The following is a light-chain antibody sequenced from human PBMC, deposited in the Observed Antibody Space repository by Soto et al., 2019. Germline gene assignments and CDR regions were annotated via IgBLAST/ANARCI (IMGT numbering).Light chain of an antibody. V-gene: IGKV1-5*03. Sequence: DIQLTQSPSTLSASVGDTITITCRASQSINTWLAWYQQRPGKAPKLLIYKASSLEGGVPSRFSGSGSGTESSLTISSLQPDDFGTYYCQQYDTSPLTFGGGTKVDI. CDR3: QQYDTSPLT. CDR1: QSINTW. CDR2: KAS. J-gene: IGKJ4*01.